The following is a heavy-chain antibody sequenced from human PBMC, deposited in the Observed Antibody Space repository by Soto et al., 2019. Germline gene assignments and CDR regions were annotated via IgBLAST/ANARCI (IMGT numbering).Heavy chain of an antibody. CDR3: ARGRYYDFWSALGWFDP. Sequence: SETLSLTCAVYGGSFSGYYWSWIRQPPGKGLEWIGEINHSGSTNYNPSLKSRVTISVDTSKNQFSLKLSSVTAADTAVYYCARGRYYDFWSALGWFDPWGQGTLVTAPQ. D-gene: IGHD3-3*01. CDR2: INHSGST. J-gene: IGHJ5*02. CDR1: GGSFSGYY. V-gene: IGHV4-34*01.